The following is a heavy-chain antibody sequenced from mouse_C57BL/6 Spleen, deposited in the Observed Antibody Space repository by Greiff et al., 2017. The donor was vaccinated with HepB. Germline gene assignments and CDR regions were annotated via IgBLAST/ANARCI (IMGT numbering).Heavy chain of an antibody. Sequence: EVKLVESEGGLVQPGSSMKLSCTASGFTFSDYYMAWVRQVPEKGLEWVANINYDGSSTYYLDSLKSRFIISRDNAKNILYLQMSSLKSEDTATYYCASYGKPHYYAMDYWGQGTSVTVSS. J-gene: IGHJ4*01. D-gene: IGHD2-1*01. V-gene: IGHV5-16*01. CDR1: GFTFSDYY. CDR3: ASYGKPHYYAMDY. CDR2: INYDGSST.